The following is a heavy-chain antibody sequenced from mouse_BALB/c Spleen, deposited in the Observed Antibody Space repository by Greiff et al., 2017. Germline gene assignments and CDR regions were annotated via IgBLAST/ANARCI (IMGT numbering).Heavy chain of an antibody. D-gene: IGHD2-14*01. Sequence: QVQLQQSGAELARPGASVKLSCKASGYTFTSYWMQWVKQRPGQGLEWIGAIYPGDGDTRYTQKFKGKATLTADKSSSTAYMQLSSLASEDSAVYYCARRGYRYDSDYAMDYWGQGTSVTVSS. CDR1: GYTFTSYW. CDR2: IYPGDGDT. CDR3: ARRGYRYDSDYAMDY. J-gene: IGHJ4*01. V-gene: IGHV1-87*01.